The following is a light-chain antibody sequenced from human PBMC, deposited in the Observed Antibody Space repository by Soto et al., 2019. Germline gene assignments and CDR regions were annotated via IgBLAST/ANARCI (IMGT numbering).Light chain of an antibody. CDR2: DAY. Sequence: EVVLTQSPVTLSLSPGERATLSCRASQSFRGLLAWYQQKPGQAPRLLIYDAYNRATGITPRFSGSGSGTDFTLTISSLEPEDSAVYYCQQRHMWPITCGQGTRLEIK. V-gene: IGKV3-11*01. CDR1: QSFRGL. J-gene: IGKJ5*01. CDR3: QQRHMWPIT.